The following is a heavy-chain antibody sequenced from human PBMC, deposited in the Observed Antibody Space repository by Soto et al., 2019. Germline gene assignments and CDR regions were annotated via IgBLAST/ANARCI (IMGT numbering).Heavy chain of an antibody. D-gene: IGHD2-15*01. CDR3: AREPMVAIFDY. J-gene: IGHJ4*02. CDR2: IYYSGST. Sequence: SETLSLTCTVSGGSISSYYWSWIRQPPGKGLEWIGYIYYSGSTNYNPSLKSRVTISVDTSKNQFSLKLSSVTAADTAVYYCAREPMVAIFDYWGQGTLVTVSS. CDR1: GGSISSYY. V-gene: IGHV4-59*01.